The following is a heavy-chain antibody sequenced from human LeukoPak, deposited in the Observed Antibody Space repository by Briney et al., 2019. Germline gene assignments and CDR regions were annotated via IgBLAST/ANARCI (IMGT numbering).Heavy chain of an antibody. J-gene: IGHJ4*02. V-gene: IGHV1-18*01. Sequence: ASVKVSCKASGYTFTSYGISWVRQAPGQGLEWMGWISAYNGNTNYAQKLQGRVTMTTDTSTSTAYMELRSLRSDDTAVYYCARDKVNSDYYYDSSGYYLHDYWGQGTLVTVSS. D-gene: IGHD3-22*01. CDR2: ISAYNGNT. CDR3: ARDKVNSDYYYDSSGYYLHDY. CDR1: GYTFTSYG.